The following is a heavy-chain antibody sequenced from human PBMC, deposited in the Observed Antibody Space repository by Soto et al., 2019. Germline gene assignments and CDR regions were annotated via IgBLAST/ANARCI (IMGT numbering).Heavy chain of an antibody. Sequence: PSETLSLTCTVSGGSISSGDYYWSWIHHPPGKGLEWIGYIYYSVSTYYNPSLKSRVTISVDTSKNQFSLKLSSVTAADTAVYYCAREYAIATSSGGTEVWGQETTVNASS. CDR2: IYYSVST. D-gene: IGHD2-8*01. J-gene: IGHJ6*02. CDR3: AREYAIATSSGGTEV. CDR1: GGSISSGDYY. V-gene: IGHV4-30-4*01.